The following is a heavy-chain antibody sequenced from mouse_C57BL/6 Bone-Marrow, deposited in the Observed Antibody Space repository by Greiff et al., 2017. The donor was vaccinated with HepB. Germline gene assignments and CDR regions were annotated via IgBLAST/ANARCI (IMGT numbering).Heavy chain of an antibody. J-gene: IGHJ2*01. CDR2: IDPSDSET. CDR3: ARTRDYGSSYGFDY. CDR1: GYTFTSYW. V-gene: IGHV1-52*01. Sequence: VQLQQPGAELVRPGSSVKLSCKASGYTFTSYWMHWVKQRPIQGLEWIGNIDPSDSETHYNQKFKDKATLTVDKSSSTAYMQLSSLTSEDSAVYYCARTRDYGSSYGFDYWGQGTTLTVSS. D-gene: IGHD1-1*01.